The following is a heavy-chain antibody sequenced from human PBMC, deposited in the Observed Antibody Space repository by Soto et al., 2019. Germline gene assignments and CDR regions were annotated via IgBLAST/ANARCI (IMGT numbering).Heavy chain of an antibody. CDR1: GFTFSSYA. CDR3: AKVKLHRDFDY. Sequence: EVQLLESGGGLVQPGGSLRLSCAASGFTFSSYAMSWVRQAPGKGLEWVAAISGSGGSTYYADSVKGRFTISRDNSKNALYLQMNSLRDEDTAVYYCAKVKLHRDFDYWGQGTLVTVYS. J-gene: IGHJ4*02. V-gene: IGHV3-23*01. CDR2: ISGSGGST. D-gene: IGHD1-7*01.